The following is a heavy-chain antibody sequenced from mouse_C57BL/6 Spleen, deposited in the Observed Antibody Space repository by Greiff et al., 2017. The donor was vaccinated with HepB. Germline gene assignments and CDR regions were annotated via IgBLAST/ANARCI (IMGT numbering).Heavy chain of an antibody. CDR1: GYTFTSYW. Sequence: QVQLQQPGAELVRPGSSVKLSCKASGYTFTSYWMHWVKQRPIQGLEWIGNIDPSDSETHYNQKFKDKATLTVDKSSSTAYMQLSSLTSEDSAVYYCARGIYYGLDYWGQGTTRTVSS. CDR3: ARGIYYGLDY. V-gene: IGHV1-52*01. CDR2: IDPSDSET. D-gene: IGHD2-1*01. J-gene: IGHJ2*01.